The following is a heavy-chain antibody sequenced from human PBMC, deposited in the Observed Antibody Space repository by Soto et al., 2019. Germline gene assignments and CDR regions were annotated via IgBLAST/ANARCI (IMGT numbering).Heavy chain of an antibody. CDR1: GGSFSGYY. D-gene: IGHD6-13*01. CDR2: INHSGST. Sequence: SETLSLTCAVYGGSFSGYYWSWIRQPPGKGLEWIGEINHSGSTNYNPSLKSRVTISVDTSKNQFSLKLSSVTAADTAVYYCARLTVAAAGTIYYYYGMDVWGQGTTVTSP. J-gene: IGHJ6*02. CDR3: ARLTVAAAGTIYYYYGMDV. V-gene: IGHV4-34*01.